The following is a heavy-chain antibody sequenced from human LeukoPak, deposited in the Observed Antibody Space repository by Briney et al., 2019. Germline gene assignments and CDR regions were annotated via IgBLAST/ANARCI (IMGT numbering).Heavy chain of an antibody. D-gene: IGHD2-21*01. CDR2: IKQDGSEK. V-gene: IGHV3-7*01. Sequence: GVSLRLSCAASGFTFSNYWMNWVRQAPGKGLEWVANIKQDGSEKYYVDSVKGRFTISRDNAKNSLYLQMNNLRAEDTAVYFCARPVNRLFLFWGPGTLVTVSS. CDR3: ARPVNRLFLF. J-gene: IGHJ4*02. CDR1: GFTFSNYW.